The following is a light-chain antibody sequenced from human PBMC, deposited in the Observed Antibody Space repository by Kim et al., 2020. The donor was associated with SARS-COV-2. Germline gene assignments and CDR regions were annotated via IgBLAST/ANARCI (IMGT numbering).Light chain of an antibody. V-gene: IGKV3-11*01. CDR1: QIVNTD. J-gene: IGKJ4*01. Sequence: SFAPRERATPAGQASQIVNTDLGWNQQMPGQAPRLPIWDASNRATCTPARFSGSGSGTDFPLTNTSLEREDFAVYYCLQRHDLPLTFGGGTKVDI. CDR3: LQRHDLPLT. CDR2: DAS.